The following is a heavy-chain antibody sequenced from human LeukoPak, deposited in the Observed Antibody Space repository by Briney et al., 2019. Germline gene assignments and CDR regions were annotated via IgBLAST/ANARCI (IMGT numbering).Heavy chain of an antibody. CDR1: GFTFSDYY. Sequence: GGSLLLSCAASGFTFSDYYMSWIRQAPGKGLGWVSYISSSGSTIYYADSVKGRFTISRDNAKNSLYLQMNSLRAEDTAVYYCATITGTTDAFDIWGQGTMVTVSS. V-gene: IGHV3-11*01. J-gene: IGHJ3*02. CDR2: ISSSGSTI. CDR3: ATITGTTDAFDI. D-gene: IGHD1-7*01.